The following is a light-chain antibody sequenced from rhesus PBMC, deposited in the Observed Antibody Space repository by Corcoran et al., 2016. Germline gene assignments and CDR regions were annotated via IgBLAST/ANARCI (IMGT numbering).Light chain of an antibody. Sequence: EIVLTQSPATLSLSPGERATLSCRASQSVSSSLAWYQQKPEQAPRPLIYGASSRATGIPDRFSGVGSGTSFSLTISSLEPEDFAVYYWQQYSNWPFTFGPGTKLDIK. J-gene: IGKJ3*01. V-gene: IGKV3-42*03. CDR2: GAS. CDR1: QSVSSS. CDR3: QQYSNWPFT.